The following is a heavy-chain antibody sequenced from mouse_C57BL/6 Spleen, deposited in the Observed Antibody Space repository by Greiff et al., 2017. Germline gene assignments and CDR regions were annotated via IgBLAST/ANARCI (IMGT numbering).Heavy chain of an antibody. CDR1: GYTFTSYW. V-gene: IGHV1-69*01. D-gene: IGHD1-1*01. CDR3: ARGGTVVSFDY. J-gene: IGHJ2*01. Sequence: QVQLQQSGAELVMPGASVKLSCKASGYTFTSYWMHWVKQRPGQGLEWLGAIDPSDSYTTYNQKFKGKSTLTVDKSSSTAYMQLSSLTSEDSAVYNCARGGTVVSFDYWGQGTTLTVAS. CDR2: IDPSDSYT.